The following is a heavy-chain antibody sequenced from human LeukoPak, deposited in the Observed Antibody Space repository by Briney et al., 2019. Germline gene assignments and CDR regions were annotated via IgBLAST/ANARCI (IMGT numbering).Heavy chain of an antibody. D-gene: IGHD1-1*01. CDR1: GFTFSSYS. CDR3: ARGLQLVRGYFDY. CDR2: ISSSRSYI. Sequence: GGSLRLSCAASGFTFSSYSMNWVRQAPGKGLEWVSSISSSRSYIYYADSVKGRFTISRDNAKNSLYLQMNSLRAEDTAVYYCARGLQLVRGYFDYWGQGTLVTVSS. V-gene: IGHV3-21*01. J-gene: IGHJ4*02.